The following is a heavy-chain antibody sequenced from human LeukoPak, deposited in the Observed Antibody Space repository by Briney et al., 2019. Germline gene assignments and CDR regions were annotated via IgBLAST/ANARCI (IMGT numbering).Heavy chain of an antibody. Sequence: SVKVSCKASRGTFSSYAISWVRQAPGQGLEWMGGIIPIFCTANYAQKFQGRVTITADESTSTVYMELSSLRSEDMAVYYCARDLGGKLGTFDYWGQGTLVTVSS. J-gene: IGHJ4*02. V-gene: IGHV1-69*13. CDR2: IIPIFCTA. CDR3: ARDLGGKLGTFDY. D-gene: IGHD3-16*01. CDR1: RGTFSSYA.